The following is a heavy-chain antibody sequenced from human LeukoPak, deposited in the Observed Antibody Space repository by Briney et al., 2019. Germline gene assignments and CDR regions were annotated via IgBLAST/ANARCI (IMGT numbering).Heavy chain of an antibody. V-gene: IGHV4-4*08. CDR1: GGSINNYY. D-gene: IGHD2-2*01. J-gene: IGHJ5*02. CDR3: ARHPCSTNCKGGFDP. CDR2: IYTSGST. Sequence: SETLSLTCSVSGGSINNYYWSWIRQPPGKGLEWIGYIYTSGSTNYNPSLKSRGTISVDTSKNQVTLWLSTVTAAETAVYYCARHPCSTNCKGGFDPWGQGALVTVSS.